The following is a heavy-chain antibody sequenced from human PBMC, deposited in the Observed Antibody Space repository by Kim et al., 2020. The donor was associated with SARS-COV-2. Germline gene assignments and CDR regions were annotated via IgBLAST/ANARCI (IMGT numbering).Heavy chain of an antibody. CDR2: IWYDGSNK. J-gene: IGHJ4*02. CDR3: ARGPPPYCSGGSCYSLLDY. Sequence: GGSLRLSFAASGFTFSSYGMHWVRQAPGKGLEWVAVIWYDGSNKYYADSVKGRFTISRDNSKNTLYLQMNSLRAEDTAVYYCARGPPPYCSGGSCYSLLDYWGQGTLVTVSS. V-gene: IGHV3-33*01. CDR1: GFTFSSYG. D-gene: IGHD2-15*01.